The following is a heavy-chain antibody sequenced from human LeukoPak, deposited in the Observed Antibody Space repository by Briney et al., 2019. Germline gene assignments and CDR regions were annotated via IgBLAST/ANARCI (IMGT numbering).Heavy chain of an antibody. D-gene: IGHD3-10*01. V-gene: IGHV4-31*03. Sequence: PSETLSLTCTVSGGSISSGGYYWSWIRQHPGKGLEWNGYIYYSGSTYYNPSLKSRVTISVDTSKNQFSLKLSSVTAADTAVYYCASSYGSGSYSPFDYWGQGTLVTVSS. CDR3: ASSYGSGSYSPFDY. CDR2: IYYSGST. J-gene: IGHJ4*02. CDR1: GGSISSGGYY.